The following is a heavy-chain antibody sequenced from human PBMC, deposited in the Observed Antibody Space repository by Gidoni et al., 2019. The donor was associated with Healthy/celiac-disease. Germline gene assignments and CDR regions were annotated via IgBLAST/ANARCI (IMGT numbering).Heavy chain of an antibody. CDR1: GGSFSGYY. D-gene: IGHD6-13*01. J-gene: IGHJ3*02. Sequence: QVQLQQWGAGLLKPSETLSLTCAVYGGSFSGYYWSWIRQPPGKGLEWIGEINHSGSTNYNPSLKSRVTISVDTSKNQFSLKLSSVTAADTAVYYCARGRFIAAAAKGCVAFDIWGQGTMVTVSS. CDR3: ARGRFIAAAAKGCVAFDI. V-gene: IGHV4-34*01. CDR2: INHSGST.